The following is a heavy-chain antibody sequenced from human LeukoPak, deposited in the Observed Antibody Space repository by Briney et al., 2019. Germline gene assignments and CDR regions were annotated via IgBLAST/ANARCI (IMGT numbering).Heavy chain of an antibody. CDR2: ISGSGGST. CDR1: GFTFSDYY. D-gene: IGHD6-19*01. J-gene: IGHJ4*02. Sequence: GGSLRLSCAASGFTFSDYYMSWIRQAPGKGLEWVSAISGSGGSTYYADSVKGRFTISRDNSKNTLYLQMNSLRAEDTAVYYCAKDRAYSSGWYADDYWGQGTLVTVSS. CDR3: AKDRAYSSGWYADDY. V-gene: IGHV3-23*01.